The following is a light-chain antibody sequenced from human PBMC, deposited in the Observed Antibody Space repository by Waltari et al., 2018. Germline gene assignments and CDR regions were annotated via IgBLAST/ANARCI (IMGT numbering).Light chain of an antibody. CDR2: GAS. J-gene: IGKJ4*01. CDR1: QSVSSHF. CDR3: QQYVSSPLT. Sequence: EIVLTQSPGTLYLSPGERATLSRRASQSVSSHFLAWYQQKPGQAPRLLIYGASSRATGIPDRFSGSGSGTGFTLTISRLEPEDFAVYYCQQYVSSPLTFGGGTKVEIK. V-gene: IGKV3-20*01.